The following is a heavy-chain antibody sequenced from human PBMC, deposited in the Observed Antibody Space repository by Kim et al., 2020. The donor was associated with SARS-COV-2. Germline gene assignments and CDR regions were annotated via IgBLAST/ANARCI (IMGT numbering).Heavy chain of an antibody. V-gene: IGHV3-23*01. CDR2: VSAGGGST. CDR1: GFTFSSYA. J-gene: IGHJ4*02. Sequence: GGSLRLSCAASGFTFSSYAMGWVRYAPGRGLEWVSIVSAGGGSTDYADSVKGRFTISRDYSKNTLFLPIKSLRADDTAVYYCAKGDSNSGGTFDYWGKGTRVNVAS. D-gene: IGHD6-6*01. CDR3: AKGDSNSGGTFDY.